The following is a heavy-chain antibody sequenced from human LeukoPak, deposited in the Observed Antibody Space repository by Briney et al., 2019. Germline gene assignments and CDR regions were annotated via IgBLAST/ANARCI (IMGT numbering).Heavy chain of an antibody. Sequence: ASETLSLTCTVSGGSISSSSYYWGWIRQPPGKGLEWIGSIYYSGSTYYNPSLKSRVTISVDTSKNQFSLKLSSVTAADTAVYYCARHIVVVPAAMRNPFDYWGQGTLVTASS. CDR1: GGSISSSSYY. V-gene: IGHV4-39*01. CDR2: IYYSGST. D-gene: IGHD2-2*01. CDR3: ARHIVVVPAAMRNPFDY. J-gene: IGHJ4*02.